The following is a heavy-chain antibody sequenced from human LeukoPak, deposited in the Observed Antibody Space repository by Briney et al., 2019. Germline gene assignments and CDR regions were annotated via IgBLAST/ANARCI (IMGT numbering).Heavy chain of an antibody. V-gene: IGHV1-24*01. Sequence: ASVKVSCKVSGYSVSELSMQWVRQAPGKGLEWMGGFDPDQGETIYAQKFQGRVTMSEDTSTDTAYMEVRSLRAEDTAVYHCAIGNYYFGSSGHYSGYWGQGTLVTVSS. J-gene: IGHJ4*02. D-gene: IGHD3-22*01. CDR3: AIGNYYFGSSGHYSGY. CDR2: FDPDQGET. CDR1: GYSVSELS.